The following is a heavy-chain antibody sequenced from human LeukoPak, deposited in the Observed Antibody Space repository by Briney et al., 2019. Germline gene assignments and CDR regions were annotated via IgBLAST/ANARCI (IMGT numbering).Heavy chain of an antibody. D-gene: IGHD4-17*01. V-gene: IGHV4-59*01. Sequence: SETLSLTCTVSGGSITTYYWSWIRQPPGKALEWIGYVFYSGRTNYNPSLKSRVTMSIDTSKNQFSLNLRTVTAADTAVYYCARSSSGLDYGDHYFDYWGRGTLVTVFS. CDR2: VFYSGRT. J-gene: IGHJ4*02. CDR1: GGSITTYY. CDR3: ARSSSGLDYGDHYFDY.